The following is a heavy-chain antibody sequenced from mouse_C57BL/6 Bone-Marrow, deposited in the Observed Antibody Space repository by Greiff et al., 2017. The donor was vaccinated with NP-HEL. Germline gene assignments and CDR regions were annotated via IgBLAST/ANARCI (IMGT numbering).Heavy chain of an antibody. Sequence: EVQVVESGAELVRPGASVKLSCTASGFNIKDDYMHWVKQRPEQGLEWIGWIDPENGDTEYASKFQGKATITADTSSNTAYLQLSSLTSEVTAVYYCSNFLYYFDYWGQGTTLTVSS. CDR1: GFNIKDDY. CDR2: IDPENGDT. V-gene: IGHV14-4*01. CDR3: SNFLYYFDY. J-gene: IGHJ2*01.